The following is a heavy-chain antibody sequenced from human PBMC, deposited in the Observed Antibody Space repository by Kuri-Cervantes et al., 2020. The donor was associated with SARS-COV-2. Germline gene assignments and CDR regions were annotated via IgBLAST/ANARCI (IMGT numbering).Heavy chain of an antibody. J-gene: IGHJ2*01. Sequence: GSLRLSCAASAFTFSNHAMSWVRQAPGGGLEWVAGISGGGGGTYYADSVKGRFTISRDNSKNTLYLQMNSLRAEDTAVYYCARAAGGHYGYFDLWGRGTLVTVSS. CDR3: ARAAGGHYGYFDL. CDR1: AFTFSNHA. D-gene: IGHD3-10*01. V-gene: IGHV3-23*01. CDR2: ISGGGGGT.